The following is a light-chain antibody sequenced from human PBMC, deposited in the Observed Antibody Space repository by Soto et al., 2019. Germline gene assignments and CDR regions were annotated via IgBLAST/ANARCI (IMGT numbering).Light chain of an antibody. CDR2: DAF. CDR1: QDISNN. J-gene: IGKJ5*01. V-gene: IGKV1-33*01. Sequence: DPQMTQSPSSLSASIGDRVTITCLASQDISNNLNWFQQKSGQAPKLLIFDAFHLQTGVPSRFSGSASGTEFTLAISSLQPEDFATYYCQQYDNVPVTFGLGTRLDIK. CDR3: QQYDNVPVT.